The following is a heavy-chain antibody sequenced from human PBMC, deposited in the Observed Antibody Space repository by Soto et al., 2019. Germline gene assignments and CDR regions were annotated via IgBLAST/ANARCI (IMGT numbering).Heavy chain of an antibody. CDR2: INAGNGNT. V-gene: IGHV1-3*05. D-gene: IGHD2-15*01. CDR1: GYTFTSYA. J-gene: IGHJ5*02. Sequence: QVQLVQSGAEEKKPGASVKVSCKASGYTFTSYAMHWVRKAPGQRLEWMGWINAGNGNTKYSQKFQGRVTITRDTSASTAYMELSSLRSEDTAVYYCARSERCSGGSCYSGWFDPWGQGTLVTVSS. CDR3: ARSERCSGGSCYSGWFDP.